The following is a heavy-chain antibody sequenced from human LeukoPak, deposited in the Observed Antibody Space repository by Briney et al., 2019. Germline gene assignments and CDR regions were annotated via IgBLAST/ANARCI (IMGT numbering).Heavy chain of an antibody. CDR1: GGTFSSYA. J-gene: IGHJ4*02. V-gene: IGHV1-69*05. CDR3: ARARRVGYSYGTRLDY. CDR2: IIPIFGTA. Sequence: ASVKVSCKASGGTFSSYAISWVRQAPGQGLEWMGGIIPIFGTAIYAQKFQGRVTITTDESTSTAYMELSSLRSEDTAVYYCARARRVGYSYGTRLDYWGQGTLVTVSS. D-gene: IGHD5-18*01.